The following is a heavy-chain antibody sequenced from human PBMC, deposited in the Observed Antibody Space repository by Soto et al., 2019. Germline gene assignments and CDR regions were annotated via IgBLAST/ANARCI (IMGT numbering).Heavy chain of an antibody. V-gene: IGHV3-48*02. CDR2: ISKSSGTK. CDR1: GFTFSDYT. Sequence: EVQLVESGGGLVQPGGSLRLSCAASGFTFSDYTMNWVRQAPGKGLEWVSYISKSSGTKSYADSVKGRFTISRDNAKNSLFLQMNTLRDEDTGLYYCARDLNWGFDYWGQGTLVTVSS. J-gene: IGHJ4*02. CDR3: ARDLNWGFDY. D-gene: IGHD7-27*01.